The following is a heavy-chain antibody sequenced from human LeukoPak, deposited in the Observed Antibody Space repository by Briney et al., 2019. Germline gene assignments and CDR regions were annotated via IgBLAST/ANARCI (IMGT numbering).Heavy chain of an antibody. CDR3: ARVHRWMGEIRLGDSASDI. Sequence: ASVKVSCKASGYTFTSYGISWVRQAPGQGLEWMGGIIPIFGTANYAKNFQGRVTITSDASRTTAYMELNSLKSDDTAMYFCARVHRWMGEIRLGDSASDIWGQGTMVIVSS. J-gene: IGHJ3*02. CDR1: GYTFTSYG. D-gene: IGHD1-26*01. CDR2: IIPIFGTA. V-gene: IGHV1-69*13.